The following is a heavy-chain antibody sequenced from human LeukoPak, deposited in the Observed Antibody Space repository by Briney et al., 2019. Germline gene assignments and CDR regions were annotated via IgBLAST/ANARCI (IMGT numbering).Heavy chain of an antibody. Sequence: GASVKVSCKASGYTFTRYYIHWVRQAPGQGLEWMGIINPSGGSTNSAQKFLGRVTMTRDTSTSTVYMELSSLRSEDTAVYYCARSPVGFYSSDSYHSYYFDYWGQGTLVTVSS. CDR1: GYTFTRYY. CDR3: ARSPVGFYSSDSYHSYYFDY. J-gene: IGHJ4*02. D-gene: IGHD6-19*01. V-gene: IGHV1-46*01. CDR2: INPSGGST.